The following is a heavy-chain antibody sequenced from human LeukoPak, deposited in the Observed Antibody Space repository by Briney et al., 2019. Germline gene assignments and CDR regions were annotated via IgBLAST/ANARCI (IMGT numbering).Heavy chain of an antibody. CDR1: GFTFSSTT. CDR3: TKDRRGPAAGTWYFDS. V-gene: IGHV3-23*01. Sequence: GGSLRLPCVASGFTFSSTTMGWVRQAPGRGLEWVSSIAAIDGRTYYADSVRGRFTISRDNSKNTVYLQLNSLRAGDTAIYYCTKDRRGPAAGTWYFDSWGQGTLVTVSS. CDR2: IAAIDGRT. D-gene: IGHD6-13*01. J-gene: IGHJ4*02.